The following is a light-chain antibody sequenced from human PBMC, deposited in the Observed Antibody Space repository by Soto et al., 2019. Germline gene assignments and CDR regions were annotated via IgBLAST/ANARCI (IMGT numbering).Light chain of an antibody. V-gene: IGKV1-39*01. CDR2: AAS. CDR1: QSISSY. CDR3: QQSYSTPMYT. Sequence: DLQMTQSPSSLSASVGDRVTITCRASQSISSYLNWYQQKPGKAPKLLIYAASSLQSGVPSRFSGSGSGTDFTLTISSLQPEDFATYYCQQSYSTPMYTFGQGTNLEIK. J-gene: IGKJ2*01.